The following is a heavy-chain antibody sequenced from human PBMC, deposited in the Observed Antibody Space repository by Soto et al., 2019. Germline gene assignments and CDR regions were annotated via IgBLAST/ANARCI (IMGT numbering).Heavy chain of an antibody. D-gene: IGHD3-22*01. J-gene: IGHJ4*02. CDR3: AMASGIGVGTTSD. CDR1: GYIFSNFG. Sequence: QIQLVQSGAEVKKPGASARVSCKASGYIFSNFGISWMRQVPGEGLEWMGWVSAFNGKSNSTQKFQGRLTMTTDTATNTAYMELRSLRSDATAVYDCAMASGIGVGTTSDWGQGTLFTVSS. V-gene: IGHV1-18*01. CDR2: VSAFNGKS.